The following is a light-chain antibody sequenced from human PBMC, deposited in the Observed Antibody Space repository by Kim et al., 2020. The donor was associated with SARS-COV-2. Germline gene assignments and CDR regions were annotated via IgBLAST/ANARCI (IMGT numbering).Light chain of an antibody. J-gene: IGKJ5*01. CDR2: VAS. CDR3: QHYDSYPIT. V-gene: IGKV1D-16*01. Sequence: DIQMTQSPSSLSASVGDTVTITCRASQHIRNWLAWYQQKPGKAPKSLIYVASTLHSGVPSRFSGSGSGTDFTLTISSLQPEDFATYYCQHYDSYPITFGQGTRVEIK. CDR1: QHIRNW.